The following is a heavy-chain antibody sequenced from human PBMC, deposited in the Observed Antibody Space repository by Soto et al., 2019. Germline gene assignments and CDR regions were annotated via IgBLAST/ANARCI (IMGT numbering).Heavy chain of an antibody. Sequence: QVQLQESGPGLLQPSQTLSLTCTVSGDSISSGAYYWSWIRQPPGKGLEWIWYIYHSGATYYNPSLESRGIMSVDTSKNQFSLRLSSVTAADTAVSYCARDGGYATVDCWGQRTLVSVSS. D-gene: IGHD2-8*01. CDR3: ARDGGYATVDC. V-gene: IGHV4-30-4*01. CDR2: IYHSGAT. CDR1: GDSISSGAYY. J-gene: IGHJ4*02.